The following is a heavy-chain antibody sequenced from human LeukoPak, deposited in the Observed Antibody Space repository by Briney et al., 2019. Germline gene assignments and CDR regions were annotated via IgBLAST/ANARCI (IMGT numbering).Heavy chain of an antibody. CDR1: GYSFTSYW. CDR3: ARPINYYNSSGYWDAFDI. V-gene: IGHV5-10-1*01. Sequence: GESLRISCKGSGYSFTSYWISWLRQMPGKGLEWMGRIDPSDSYTNYSPSFQGHVTISADKSISTAYLQWSSLKASDTAMYYCARPINYYNSSGYWDAFDIWGHGTMVTVSS. J-gene: IGHJ3*02. D-gene: IGHD3-22*01. CDR2: IDPSDSYT.